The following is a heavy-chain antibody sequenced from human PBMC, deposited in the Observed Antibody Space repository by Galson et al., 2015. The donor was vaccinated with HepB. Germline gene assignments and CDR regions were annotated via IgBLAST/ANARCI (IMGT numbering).Heavy chain of an antibody. CDR2: IKSKTDGGTT. CDR1: GFTFSNAW. D-gene: IGHD3-10*01. CDR3: TTDMEVDTMVRGVIIGAFLY. Sequence: SLRLSCAASGFTFSNAWMNWVRQAPGKGLEWVGRIKSKTDGGTTDYAAPVKGRFTISRDDSKNTLYLQMNSLKTEDTAVYYCTTDMEVDTMVRGVIIGAFLYWGQGTLVTVSS. V-gene: IGHV3-15*07. J-gene: IGHJ4*02.